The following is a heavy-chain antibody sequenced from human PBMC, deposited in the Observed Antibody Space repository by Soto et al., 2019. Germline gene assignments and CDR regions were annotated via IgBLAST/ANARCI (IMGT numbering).Heavy chain of an antibody. D-gene: IGHD5-12*01. V-gene: IGHV4-59*01. CDR2: IYYSGST. Sequence: SETLSLTCTVSGGSISSYYWSWIRQPPGKGLEWIGYIYYSGSTNYNPSLKSRVTISVDTSKNQFSLKLSSVTAADTAVYYCARARGGYSVLGEEKNWFDPWGQGTLVTVSS. CDR1: GGSISSYY. J-gene: IGHJ5*02. CDR3: ARARGGYSVLGEEKNWFDP.